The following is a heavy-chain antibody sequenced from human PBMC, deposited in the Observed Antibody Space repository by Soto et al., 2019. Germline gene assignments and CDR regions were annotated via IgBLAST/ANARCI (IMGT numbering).Heavy chain of an antibody. J-gene: IGHJ3*02. V-gene: IGHV3-11*01. D-gene: IGHD3-3*01. CDR2: ISSSGSTI. CDR1: GFTFSDYY. CDR3: ARAEYYDLDAFEI. Sequence: GGSLRLSCAASGFTFSDYYMSWIRQAPGKGLEWVSYISSSGSTIYYADSVKGRFTISRDNAKNSLYLQMNSLRAEDTAVYYCARAEYYDLDAFEIWGQGTMVTGSS.